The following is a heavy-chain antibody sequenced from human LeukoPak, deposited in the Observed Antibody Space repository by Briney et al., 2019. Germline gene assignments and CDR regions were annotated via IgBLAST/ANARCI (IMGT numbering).Heavy chain of an antibody. CDR3: ASRAHVRAN. Sequence: PGGSLRLSCVASGFTFSNYWMSWVRLFPGKEIEWLANIKHDGTESHHGASVGGRSTISRDNTKSPLFLQMDSLRTEHTAVYCWASRAHVRANWGQGTLVTVSS. CDR1: GFTFSNYW. J-gene: IGHJ4*02. CDR2: IKHDGTES. V-gene: IGHV3-7*01.